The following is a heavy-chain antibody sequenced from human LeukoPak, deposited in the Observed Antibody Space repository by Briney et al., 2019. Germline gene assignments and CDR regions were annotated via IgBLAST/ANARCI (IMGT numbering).Heavy chain of an antibody. CDR2: IYYSGST. V-gene: IGHV4-59*08. CDR1: GGSISSYY. J-gene: IGHJ4*02. D-gene: IGHD3-10*01. CDR3: ERGVSSGSDY. Sequence: SQTLSLTCTVSGGSISSYYWSWIRQPPGKGLEWIGYIYYSGSTSYNPSLKSRVTISVVTSKNQFSLKLSSVTAADTAVYYCERGVSSGSDYWGQGTLVTDSS.